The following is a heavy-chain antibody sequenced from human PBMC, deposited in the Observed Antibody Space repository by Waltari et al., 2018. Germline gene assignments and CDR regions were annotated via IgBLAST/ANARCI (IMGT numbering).Heavy chain of an antibody. CDR2: IIHILGTA. D-gene: IGHD3-22*01. J-gene: IGHJ4*02. Sequence: QVQLVQSGAEVKKPGSSVKVSCKASGGTFSSYAISWVRQAPGQGLEWMGGIIHILGTANYAQKFQGRVTITADESTSTAYMELSSLRSEDTAVYYCARQANYYYDSSGYSYFDYWGQGTLVTVSS. CDR3: ARQANYYYDSSGYSYFDY. CDR1: GGTFSSYA. V-gene: IGHV1-69*11.